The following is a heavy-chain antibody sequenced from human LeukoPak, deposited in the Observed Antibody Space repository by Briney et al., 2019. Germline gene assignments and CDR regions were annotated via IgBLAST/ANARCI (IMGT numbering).Heavy chain of an antibody. Sequence: PGGSLRLSCAASGFTFRSYGMHWVRQATGKGLEWVAFIRYDETDKYYADSVKGRFTIPRDNSKNTLYLQMSSLRAEDTAVYYCAKATNYYYMDVWGKGTTVTVSS. V-gene: IGHV3-30*02. CDR1: GFTFRSYG. CDR3: AKATNYYYMDV. CDR2: IRYDETDK. J-gene: IGHJ6*03.